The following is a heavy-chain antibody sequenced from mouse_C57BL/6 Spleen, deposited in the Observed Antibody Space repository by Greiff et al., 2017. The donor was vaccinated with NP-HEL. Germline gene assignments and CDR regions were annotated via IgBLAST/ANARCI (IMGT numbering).Heavy chain of an antibody. Sequence: VQLQQSGPELVKPGASVKISCKASGYSFTSYYIHWVKQRPGQGLEWIGWIYPGSGNTKYNEKFKGKATLTADTSSSTAYMQLSSLTSEDSAVYYCAREGTGTPAWFAYWGQGTLVTVSA. CDR3: AREGTGTPAWFAY. CDR1: GYSFTSYY. J-gene: IGHJ3*01. CDR2: IYPGSGNT. D-gene: IGHD4-1*01. V-gene: IGHV1-66*01.